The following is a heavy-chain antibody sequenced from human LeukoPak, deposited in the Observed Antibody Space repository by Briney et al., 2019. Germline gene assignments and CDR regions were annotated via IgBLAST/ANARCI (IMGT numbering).Heavy chain of an antibody. J-gene: IGHJ6*03. D-gene: IGHD1-1*01. Sequence: GGSLRLSXAASGFTFSSYAMSWVRQAPGKGLEWISAISGSGGSTYYADSVKGRFTISRDNSKNTLYLQMNSLRAEDTAVYYCAKDGYDYYYYYMDVWGKGTTVTVSS. CDR1: GFTFSSYA. CDR3: AKDGYDYYYYYMDV. V-gene: IGHV3-23*01. CDR2: ISGSGGST.